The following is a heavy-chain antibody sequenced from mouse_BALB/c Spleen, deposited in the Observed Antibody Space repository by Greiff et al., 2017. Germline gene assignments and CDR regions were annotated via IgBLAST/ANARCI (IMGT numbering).Heavy chain of an antibody. CDR3: ARSTGTSSYWYFDV. CDR2: ISYDGSN. CDR1: GYSITSGYY. V-gene: IGHV3-6*02. D-gene: IGHD4-1*02. Sequence: DVKLQESGPGLVKPSQSLSLTCSVTGYSITSGYYWNWIRQFPGNKLEWMGYISYDGSNNYNPSLKNRISITRDTSKNQFFLKLNSVTTEDTATYYCARSTGTSSYWYFDVWGAGTTVTVSS. J-gene: IGHJ1*01.